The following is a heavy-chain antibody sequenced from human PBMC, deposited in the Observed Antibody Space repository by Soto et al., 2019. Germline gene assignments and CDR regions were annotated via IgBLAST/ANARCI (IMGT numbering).Heavy chain of an antibody. CDR3: ARDASRYSYGPQPLYYYYYGMDV. D-gene: IGHD5-18*01. V-gene: IGHV4-59*01. Sequence: SETLSLTCTVSGDSISIYCWSWIRQPPEKGLEWIGQICYSGTSAYNPSLKSRVTISVDTSKNQFSLKLSSVTAADTAVYYCARDASRYSYGPQPLYYYYYGMDVWGQGTTVTVSS. CDR2: ICYSGTS. CDR1: GDSISIYC. J-gene: IGHJ6*02.